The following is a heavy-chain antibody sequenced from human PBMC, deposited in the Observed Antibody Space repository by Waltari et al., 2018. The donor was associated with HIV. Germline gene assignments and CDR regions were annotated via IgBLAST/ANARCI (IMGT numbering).Heavy chain of an antibody. CDR2: IYYTGTT. CDR1: GGSVINSDYS. J-gene: IGHJ6*02. Sequence: QLQLPQSGPGLVKPSETLSLTCTVSGGSVINSDYSRYFIRQSPGKGLEWSGNIYYTGTTFYNPSLKSRVTMSADLSKNQFSLRLRAVTAADTAIYYCARRPRMAGFYLYYGMDVWGQGTTVTVSS. CDR3: ARRPRMAGFYLYYGMDV. D-gene: IGHD2-8*01. V-gene: IGHV4-39*01.